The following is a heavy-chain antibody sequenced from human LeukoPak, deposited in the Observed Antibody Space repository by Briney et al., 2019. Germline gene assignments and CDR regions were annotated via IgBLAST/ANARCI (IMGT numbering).Heavy chain of an antibody. Sequence: GGSLRLSCAASGFTFSNYGMGWVRQAPGKGLEWVADIKQDGSEKYYVDSVKGRFTISRQNAKNSLFLQMNSLRAEDTAVYYCARHRSGGSQDDAFDIWGQGTMVTVSS. J-gene: IGHJ3*02. CDR3: ARHRSGGSQDDAFDI. D-gene: IGHD2-15*01. V-gene: IGHV3-7*01. CDR1: GFTFSNYG. CDR2: IKQDGSEK.